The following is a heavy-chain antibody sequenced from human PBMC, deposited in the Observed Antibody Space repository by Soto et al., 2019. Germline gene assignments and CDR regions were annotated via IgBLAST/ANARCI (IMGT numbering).Heavy chain of an antibody. CDR1: GFTFSSYA. CDR3: AKFTSSIFGVVKDYYYYYMDV. D-gene: IGHD3-3*01. V-gene: IGHV3-23*01. CDR2: ISGSGGGT. J-gene: IGHJ6*03. Sequence: EVQLLESGGGLVQPGGSLRLSCAAFGFTFSSYAMSWVRQAPGKGLEWVSSISGSGGGTYYADSVKGRFTISRDNSKNTLHLQMTSLRAEDTAVYYSAKFTSSIFGVVKDYYYYYMDVSGKGTKVTVSS.